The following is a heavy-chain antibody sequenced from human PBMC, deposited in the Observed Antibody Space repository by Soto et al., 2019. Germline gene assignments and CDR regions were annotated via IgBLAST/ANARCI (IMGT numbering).Heavy chain of an antibody. CDR2: IYYSGST. D-gene: IGHD2-2*01. CDR3: ARSSTFANHFDY. Sequence: QVQLQESGPGLVKPSQTLSLTCTVSGGSISSGGYYWSWIRQHPGKGLEWIGYIYYSGSTYYNPSLKRRVAIPIGSSQNQFSLKLSSVTAAVTSSYYGARSSTFANHFDYWGQGTLGTVSS. CDR1: GGSISSGGYY. V-gene: IGHV4-31*03. J-gene: IGHJ4*02.